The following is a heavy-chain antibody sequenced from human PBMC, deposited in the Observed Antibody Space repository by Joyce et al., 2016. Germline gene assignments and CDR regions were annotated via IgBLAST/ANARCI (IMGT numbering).Heavy chain of an antibody. J-gene: IGHJ4*02. D-gene: IGHD6-25*01. CDR1: GYNFTNSW. Sequence: VQLVQSGADVKKPGESLRISCEGSGYNFTNSWIGWVRQAPGKGLEWVAVISNDGNNKNYADSVKGRFTVSRDNSKKILSLQMNGLRPEDTAVYYCAKDRETSAVLDFWGQGTPVTVSS. CDR2: ISNDGNNK. CDR3: AKDRETSAVLDF. V-gene: IGHV3-30*18.